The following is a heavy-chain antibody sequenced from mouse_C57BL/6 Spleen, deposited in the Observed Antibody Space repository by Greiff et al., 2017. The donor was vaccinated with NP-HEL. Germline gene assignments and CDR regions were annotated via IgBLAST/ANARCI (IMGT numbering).Heavy chain of an antibody. CDR1: GYTFTEYT. Sequence: QVQLQQSGAELVKPGASVKLSCKASGYTFTEYTIHWVKQRSGQGLEWIGWFYPGSGSIKYNEKFKDKATLTADKSSSTVYMELSRLTSEDSAVYFCARHDPLMVTGEGGFDYWGQGTTLTVSS. V-gene: IGHV1-62-2*01. CDR3: ARHDPLMVTGEGGFDY. CDR2: FYPGSGSI. J-gene: IGHJ2*01. D-gene: IGHD2-2*01.